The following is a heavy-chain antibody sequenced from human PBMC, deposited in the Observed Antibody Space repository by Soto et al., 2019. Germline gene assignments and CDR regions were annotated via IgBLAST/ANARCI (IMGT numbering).Heavy chain of an antibody. CDR1: GFTFSNYN. Sequence: EVQLVESGGGLVQPGGSLRLSCAASGFTFSNYNMNWVRQAPGKGLEWVSYISSSSPTVFYADSVKGRFTISRDNAKNALYLQMNSLRAEDTALYYCARDNSGWLNWFDPWGQGTLVTVSS. D-gene: IGHD6-19*01. CDR3: ARDNSGWLNWFDP. CDR2: ISSSSPTV. V-gene: IGHV3-48*01. J-gene: IGHJ5*02.